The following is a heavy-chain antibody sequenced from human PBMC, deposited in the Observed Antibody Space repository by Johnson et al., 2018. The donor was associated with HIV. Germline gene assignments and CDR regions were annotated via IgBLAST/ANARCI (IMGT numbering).Heavy chain of an antibody. CDR2: IYSGGST. J-gene: IGHJ3*02. CDR3: ALNSGSLGNAFDI. V-gene: IGHV3-53*01. Sequence: MLLVESGGGLIQPGGSLRLSCASSGFTVSSNYMSWVRQAPGKGLEWVSVIYSGGSTYYTDSVKGRFTISRDNSKNTVYLQMNSLRAEDTAVYYCALNSGSLGNAFDIWGQGTVVTVSS. CDR1: GFTVSSNY. D-gene: IGHD3-10*01.